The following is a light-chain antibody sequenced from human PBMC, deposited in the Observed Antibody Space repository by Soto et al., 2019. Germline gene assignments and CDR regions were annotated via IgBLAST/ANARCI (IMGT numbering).Light chain of an antibody. CDR3: QQCYNSPHT. Sequence: DIQMTQSPSSLSASVGDRVIICCRASESIGTYLNWYQQKPGKVPKLLIYAASRLQRGVPSRFTGSGSGINFTLTINNLQPADFATYYCQQCYNSPHTFGQGTKLEVK. J-gene: IGKJ2*01. CDR1: ESIGTY. CDR2: AAS. V-gene: IGKV1-39*01.